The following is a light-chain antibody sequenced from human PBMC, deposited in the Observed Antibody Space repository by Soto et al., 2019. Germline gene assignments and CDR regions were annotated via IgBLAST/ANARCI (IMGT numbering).Light chain of an antibody. CDR1: QSVSSSY. V-gene: IGKV3-20*01. CDR3: QQFDGSPET. Sequence: EIVLTQSPSTLSLSPGERATLSCRASQSVSSSYLAWYQQQPDQAPRLLIYGATTRAPGIPDRFSGSGSGTDSTLTINRLEPEDFAVYYCQQFDGSPETFGQGTKLDIK. CDR2: GAT. J-gene: IGKJ2*01.